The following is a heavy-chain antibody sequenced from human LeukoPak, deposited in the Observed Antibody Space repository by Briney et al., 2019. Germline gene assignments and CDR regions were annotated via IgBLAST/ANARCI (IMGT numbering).Heavy chain of an antibody. CDR3: AKDLRGYYYDSSADY. J-gene: IGHJ4*02. V-gene: IGHV3-23*01. D-gene: IGHD3-22*01. CDR2: ISGSGGST. Sequence: GGSLRLSCAASGFTFSSYAMSWVRQAPGKGLEWVSAISGSGGSTYYADSVKGRFTISRDKSKNTLYLQMSSLRAEDTAVYYCAKDLRGYYYDSSADYWGQGTLVTVSS. CDR1: GFTFSSYA.